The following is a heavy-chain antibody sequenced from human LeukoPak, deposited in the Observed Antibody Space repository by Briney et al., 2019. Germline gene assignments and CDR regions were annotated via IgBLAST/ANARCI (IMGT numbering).Heavy chain of an antibody. D-gene: IGHD2-15*01. V-gene: IGHV1-46*01. CDR3: ARNGCSGGSCSGRYWFDP. J-gene: IGHJ5*02. CDR1: GYTFTNYY. CDR2: INPSDGGT. Sequence: ASVKVSCKASGYTFTNYYLHWVRQAPGHGLEWMAIINPSDGGTHYEQKLQGRVTVTRDTSTSTVYMELRSLRSDDTAVYYCARNGCSGGSCSGRYWFDPWGQGTLVTVSS.